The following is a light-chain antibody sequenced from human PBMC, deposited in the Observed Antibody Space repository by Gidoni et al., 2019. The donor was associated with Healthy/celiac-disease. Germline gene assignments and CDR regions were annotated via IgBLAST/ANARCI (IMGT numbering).Light chain of an antibody. V-gene: IGKV3D-7*01. Sequence: EIVMTQSPATLSLSPGERATLSCRASQSVSSSYLFWYQQKPGQAPRLLIYGASTRATGIPARFSGSGSGTDFTLTISSLQPEDFAVYYCQQDYNLRAFGGGTKVEIK. J-gene: IGKJ4*01. CDR2: GAS. CDR1: QSVSSSY. CDR3: QQDYNLRA.